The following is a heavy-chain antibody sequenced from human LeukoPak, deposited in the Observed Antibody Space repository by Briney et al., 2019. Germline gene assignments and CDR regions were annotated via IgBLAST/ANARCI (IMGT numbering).Heavy chain of an antibody. D-gene: IGHD4-11*01. Sequence: ASVKVSCKASGGTFSSYAISWVRQAPGQGLEWMGGIIPIFGTANYAQKFQGRVTITADESTSTAYMELSSLRSEDTAVYYCAGAVDYSNSFDYWGQETLVTVSS. CDR3: AGAVDYSNSFDY. J-gene: IGHJ4*02. CDR1: GGTFSSYA. CDR2: IIPIFGTA. V-gene: IGHV1-69*13.